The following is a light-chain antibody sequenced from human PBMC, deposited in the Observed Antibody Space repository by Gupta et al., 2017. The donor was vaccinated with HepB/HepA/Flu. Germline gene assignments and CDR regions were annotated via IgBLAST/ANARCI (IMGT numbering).Light chain of an antibody. Sequence: EIVLTQSPATLSVSPGERATLSCRASQSVSSNLAWYQQKPGQTPRLLIYNASNRATGIPPRFSGSGSGTDFTLTISSLEPEDFEVFYCQQRSNWPPWTFGQGTKVEIK. J-gene: IGKJ1*01. CDR1: QSVSSN. V-gene: IGKV3-11*01. CDR2: NAS. CDR3: QQRSNWPPWT.